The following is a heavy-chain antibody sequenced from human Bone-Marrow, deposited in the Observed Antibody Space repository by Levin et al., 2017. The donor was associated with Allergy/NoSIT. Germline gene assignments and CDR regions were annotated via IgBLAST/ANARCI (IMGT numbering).Heavy chain of an antibody. CDR1: GFSLSTFGVC. V-gene: IGHV2-5*02. CDR2: TCWDDDD. J-gene: IGHJ5*02. CDR3: VHFKSGFGP. Sequence: SGPTLVKPTQTLTMTCTFSGFSLSTFGVCMGWIRQPPGKALEWLALTCWDDDDRYSPSLKSRITITKDSSKSHVVFTLTNLDPVDTATYYCVHFKSGFGPWGQGTLVTVSS.